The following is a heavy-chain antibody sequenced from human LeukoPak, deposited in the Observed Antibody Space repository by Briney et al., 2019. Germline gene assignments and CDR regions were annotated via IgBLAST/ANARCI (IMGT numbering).Heavy chain of an antibody. V-gene: IGHV3-30*04. J-gene: IGHJ4*02. CDR2: ISYDGSNK. D-gene: IGHD2-15*01. Sequence: GGSLRLSCAASGFTFSSYAMHWVRQAPGKGLEWVAVISYDGSNKYYADSVKGRFTISRDNSKNTLYLQMNSLRAEDTAVYYCARDACGGSCYQFDYWGQGTLVTVSS. CDR3: ARDACGGSCYQFDY. CDR1: GFTFSSYA.